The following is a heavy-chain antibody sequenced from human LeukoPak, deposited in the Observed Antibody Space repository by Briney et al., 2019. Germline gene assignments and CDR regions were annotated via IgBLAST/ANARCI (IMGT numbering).Heavy chain of an antibody. CDR2: INQDGSGK. D-gene: IGHD1-1*01. J-gene: IGHJ4*02. V-gene: IGHV3-7*04. CDR1: GFPFSAYA. CDR3: ATVPGSTIDY. Sequence: GGSLRLSCEASGFPFSAYAMTWVRQAPGKGLEWVANINQDGSGKYYVDSVKGRFTISRDNAKNSVYLQMNSLRAEDTAVYYCATVPGSTIDYWAQGILVTVSS.